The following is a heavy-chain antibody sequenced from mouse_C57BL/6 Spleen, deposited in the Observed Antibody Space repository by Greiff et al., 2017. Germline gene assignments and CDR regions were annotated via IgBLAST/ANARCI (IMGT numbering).Heavy chain of an antibody. CDR1: GFTFSDYG. CDR3: ARRNDGSSFDY. CDR2: ISSGSSTI. D-gene: IGHD1-1*01. V-gene: IGHV5-17*01. Sequence: DVKLVESGGGLVKPGGSLKLSCAASGFTFSDYGMHWVRQAPEKGLEWVAYISSGSSTIYYADTVKGRFTISRDNATNTLFLQMTSLRSEDTAMYYCARRNDGSSFDYWGQGTTLTVSS. J-gene: IGHJ2*01.